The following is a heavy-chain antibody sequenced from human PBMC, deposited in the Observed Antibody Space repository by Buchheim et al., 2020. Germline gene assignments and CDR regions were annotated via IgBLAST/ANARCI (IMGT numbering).Heavy chain of an antibody. Sequence: QVQLVESGGGVVQPGRSLRLSCAASGFTFSSYGMHWVRQAPGKGLEWVAVIWHDGVNKYYADSVKGRFTISRDNSKNPVYLEMNTLRAEDTGVYYCAASTGLDCWGQGT. CDR2: IWHDGVNK. J-gene: IGHJ4*02. CDR3: AASTGLDC. CDR1: GFTFSSYG. D-gene: IGHD2-2*01. V-gene: IGHV3-33*01.